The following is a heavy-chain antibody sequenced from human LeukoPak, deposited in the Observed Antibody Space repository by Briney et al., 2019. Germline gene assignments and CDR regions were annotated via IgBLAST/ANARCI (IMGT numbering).Heavy chain of an antibody. V-gene: IGHV3-15*01. CDR2: IKSKTDGGTT. D-gene: IGHD3-10*01. CDR3: TTPHMSVLWFGELLSPAYYFDY. J-gene: IGHJ4*02. CDR1: GFTFSNAW. Sequence: GGSLRLSCAASGFTFSNAWMSWVRQAPGKGRGWVGRIKSKTDGGTTDYAAPVKGRFTISRDDSKNTLYLQMNSLKTEDTAVYYCTTPHMSVLWFGELLSPAYYFDYWGQGTLVTVSS.